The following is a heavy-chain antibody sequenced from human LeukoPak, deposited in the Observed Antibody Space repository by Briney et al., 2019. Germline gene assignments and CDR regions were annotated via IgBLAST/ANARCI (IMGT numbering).Heavy chain of an antibody. J-gene: IGHJ4*02. CDR3: ARGLNYDFWSGYYSFDY. D-gene: IGHD3-3*01. V-gene: IGHV1-69*05. Sequence: ASVKVSCKASGGTFSSYAISWVRQAPGQGLEWMGGIFPIFGTANYAQKFQGRVTITTDESTSTAYMELSSLRSEDTAVYYCARGLNYDFWSGYYSFDYWGQGTLVTVSS. CDR2: IFPIFGTA. CDR1: GGTFSSYA.